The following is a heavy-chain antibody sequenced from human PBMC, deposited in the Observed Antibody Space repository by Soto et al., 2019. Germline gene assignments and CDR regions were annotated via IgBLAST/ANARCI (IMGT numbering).Heavy chain of an antibody. CDR2: IGGSGVST. D-gene: IGHD5-18*01. CDR3: AKRATPMASSTYYFDY. CDR1: GFTFSDYA. Sequence: GALLRSCSGSGFTFSDYAMTWVRQAPGKGLEWVSNIGGSGVSTYFADSVKGRFTISRDNSKNTLYLQMNSLRAEDTAVYYCAKRATPMASSTYYFDYWGQGTMVTVS. J-gene: IGHJ4*02. V-gene: IGHV3-23*01.